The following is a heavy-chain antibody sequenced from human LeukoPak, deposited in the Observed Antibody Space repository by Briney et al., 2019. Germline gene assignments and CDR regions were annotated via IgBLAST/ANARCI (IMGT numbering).Heavy chain of an antibody. J-gene: IGHJ5*02. V-gene: IGHV1-8*01. CDR2: ISPYNGKT. D-gene: IGHD3-10*01. CDR3: ARVGGSGNPPFDP. Sequence: ASVKVSCKAFNYTFTSYGISWVRQAPGKGLEWMAWISPYNGKTLYAEKYQGRVTMTRNTSISTAYMELSSLRSEDTAVYYCARVGGSGNPPFDPWGQGTLVTVSS. CDR1: NYTFTSYG.